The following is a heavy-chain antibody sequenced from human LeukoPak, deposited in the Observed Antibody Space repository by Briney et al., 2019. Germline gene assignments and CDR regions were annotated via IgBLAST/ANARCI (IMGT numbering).Heavy chain of an antibody. CDR3: ARDTKN. CDR2: ISGSGGST. J-gene: IGHJ4*02. D-gene: IGHD1-1*01. Sequence: GGSLRLSCAASGFSFSIYAMSWVRQGPGKGMEWVSAISGSGGSTSYADSVKGRFTISRDNTKNTLYLQMNSLRAEDTAIYYCARDTKNWGQGTLVTVSS. V-gene: IGHV3-23*01. CDR1: GFSFSIYA.